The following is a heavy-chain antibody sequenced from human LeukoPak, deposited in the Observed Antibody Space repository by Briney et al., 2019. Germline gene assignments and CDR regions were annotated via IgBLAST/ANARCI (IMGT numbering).Heavy chain of an antibody. Sequence: SETLSLTCNVSGGSMRSSGSYWGWIRQPPGRGLEWIVSIYYSGTTFYNPSLQSRVTISLDTSKNRFSLKLWSVTAADPALYFCARLVGYYSRGSCYHFDYWGQGSLVTVSS. CDR2: IYYSGTT. CDR3: ARLVGYYSRGSCYHFDY. CDR1: GGSMRSSGSY. V-gene: IGHV4-39*01. D-gene: IGHD2-15*01. J-gene: IGHJ4*02.